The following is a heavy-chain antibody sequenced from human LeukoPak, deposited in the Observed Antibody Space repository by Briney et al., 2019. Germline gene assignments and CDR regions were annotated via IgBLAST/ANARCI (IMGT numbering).Heavy chain of an antibody. J-gene: IGHJ2*01. D-gene: IGHD3-3*01. V-gene: IGHV3-64*01. CDR3: AKAPILEWLLYNWYFDL. CDR1: GFIFSSYV. CDR2: ISSNGVNT. Sequence: GGSLRLSCAASGFIFSSYVMHWVRQAPGKGLEYVSSISSNGVNTYYANSVKGRFTISRDNSKNTLYLQMGSLRAEDMAVYYCAKAPILEWLLYNWYFDLWGRGTLVTVSS.